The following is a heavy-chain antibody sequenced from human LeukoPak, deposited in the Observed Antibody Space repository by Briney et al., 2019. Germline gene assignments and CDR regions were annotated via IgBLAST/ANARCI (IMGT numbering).Heavy chain of an antibody. D-gene: IGHD4-17*01. Sequence: GGSLRLSCAASGITFSSYGMHWVRQPPGKGLEWVANIKQDGSEKYYMDSVKGRFTISRDNAKNSLYLQMNSLRAEDTAVYYCGTTVTTGRRYWGQGTLVTVSS. CDR2: IKQDGSEK. CDR3: GTTVTTGRRY. CDR1: GITFSSYG. J-gene: IGHJ4*02. V-gene: IGHV3-7*01.